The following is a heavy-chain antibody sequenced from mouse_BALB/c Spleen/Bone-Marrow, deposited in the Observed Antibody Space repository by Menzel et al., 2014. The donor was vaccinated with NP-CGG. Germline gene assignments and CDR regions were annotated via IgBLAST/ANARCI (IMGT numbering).Heavy chain of an antibody. D-gene: IGHD1-1*01. Sequence: QVQLQQSGAELVKPGASVKLSCKTSGYTFTNYWIQWVKRRPGQGLGWIGEIFPRTGTTYYNEKFKGKATLTIDTSSSTAYMQLSSLTSEDSAVYFCARHYYGSSDAMDYWGQGTSVTVSS. J-gene: IGHJ4*01. CDR1: GYTFTNYW. V-gene: IGHV1S132*01. CDR3: ARHYYGSSDAMDY. CDR2: IFPRTGTT.